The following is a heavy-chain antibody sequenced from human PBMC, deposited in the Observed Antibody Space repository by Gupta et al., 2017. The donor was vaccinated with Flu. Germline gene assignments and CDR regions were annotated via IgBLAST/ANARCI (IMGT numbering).Heavy chain of an antibody. CDR3: ASTTGYSSGWYYSPSA. CDR1: GYTFTGYY. CDR2: INPNSGGT. D-gene: IGHD6-19*01. Sequence: QVQLVQSGAEVKKPGASVKVSCKASGYTFTGYYMHWVRQAPGQGLEWMGWINPNSGGTNYAQKFQGRVTMTRDTSISTAYMELSRLRSDDTAVYYCASTTGYSSGWYYSPSAWGQGTLVTVSS. V-gene: IGHV1-2*02. J-gene: IGHJ4*02.